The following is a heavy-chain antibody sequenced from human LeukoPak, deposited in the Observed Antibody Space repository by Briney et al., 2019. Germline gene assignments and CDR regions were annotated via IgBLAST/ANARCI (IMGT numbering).Heavy chain of an antibody. CDR3: ARGSSDGYNYGRESDY. Sequence: GASVKVSCKASGYTFTRYGINWVRQAPGQGLEWMGWISGYNGKTNYARKLQGRVTMTTDTSTSTAYMELRSLRSDDTAVYYCARGSSDGYNYGRESDYWGQGSLVTVSS. V-gene: IGHV1-18*01. J-gene: IGHJ4*02. CDR1: GYTFTRYG. CDR2: ISGYNGKT. D-gene: IGHD5-24*01.